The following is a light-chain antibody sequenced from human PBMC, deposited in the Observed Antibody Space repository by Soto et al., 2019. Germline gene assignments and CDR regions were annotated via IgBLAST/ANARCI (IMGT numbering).Light chain of an antibody. Sequence: QSALTQPRSVSGSPGQSVTISCTGTSSDVGGYNYVSWYQQHPDKAPELIIFDVTKRPSGVPDRFSGSKSGNTASLTISGLQAEDEADYFCCSYAGDFYVFGSGTKVTVL. V-gene: IGLV2-11*01. CDR2: DVT. CDR1: SSDVGGYNY. J-gene: IGLJ1*01. CDR3: CSYAGDFYV.